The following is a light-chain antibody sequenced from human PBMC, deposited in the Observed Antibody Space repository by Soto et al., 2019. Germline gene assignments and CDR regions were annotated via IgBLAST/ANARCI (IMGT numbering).Light chain of an antibody. V-gene: IGKV3-11*01. CDR3: QQRFSWPPT. CDR2: HTS. CDR1: QSVSRY. Sequence: EIGLTQSPATLSLSPGDRATLSCRASQSVSRYLAWYQQKPGQAPRLLIHHTSTRATGVPDTFSGSGSGTEFTLTISSLEPEDSAMYYCQQRFSWPPTFGGGTHVEIK. J-gene: IGKJ4*01.